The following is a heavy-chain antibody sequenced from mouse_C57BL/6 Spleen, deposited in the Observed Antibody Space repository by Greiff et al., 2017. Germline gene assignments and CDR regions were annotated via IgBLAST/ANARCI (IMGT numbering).Heavy chain of an antibody. J-gene: IGHJ1*03. V-gene: IGHV3-1*01. CDR2: ISYSGST. CDR3: ARDDYSNSGYFDV. D-gene: IGHD2-5*01. Sequence: EVKVEESGPGMVKPSQSLSLTCTVTGYSITSGYDWHWIRHFPGNKLEWMGYISYSGSTNYNPSLKSRISITHDTSKNHFFLKLNSVTTEDTATYYCARDDYSNSGYFDVWGTGTTVTVSS. CDR1: GYSITSGYD.